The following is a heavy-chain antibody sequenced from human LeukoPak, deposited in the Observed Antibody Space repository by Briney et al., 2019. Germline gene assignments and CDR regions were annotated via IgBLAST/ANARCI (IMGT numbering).Heavy chain of an antibody. CDR2: IYTSGST. D-gene: IGHD3-22*01. V-gene: IGHV4-61*02. CDR3: AREFGGSYYDSSGYYYQEFDY. CDR1: GGSISSGSYY. J-gene: IGHJ4*02. Sequence: PSQTLSLTCTVSGGSISSGSYYWSWIRQPAGKGLEWIGRIYTSGSTNYNPSLKSRVTISVDTSKNQFSLKLSSVTAADTAVYYCAREFGGSYYDSSGYYYQEFDYWGQGTLVTVSS.